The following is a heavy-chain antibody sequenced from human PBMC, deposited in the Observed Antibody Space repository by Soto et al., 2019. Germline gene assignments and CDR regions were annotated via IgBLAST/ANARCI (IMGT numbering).Heavy chain of an antibody. CDR3: ARYYYDFWSGYPSGFDP. D-gene: IGHD3-3*01. CDR2: IYYSGST. V-gene: IGHV4-39*01. CDR1: GGSISSSSYY. J-gene: IGHJ5*02. Sequence: SATLSLTCTVSGGSISSSSYYWGWIRQPPGKGLEWIGSIYYSGSTYYNPSLKSRVTISVDTSKNQFSLKLSSVTAADTAVYYCARYYYDFWSGYPSGFDPWGQGTLVTVSS.